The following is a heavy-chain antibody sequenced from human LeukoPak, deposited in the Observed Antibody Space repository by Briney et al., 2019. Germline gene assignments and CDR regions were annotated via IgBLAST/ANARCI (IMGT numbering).Heavy chain of an antibody. V-gene: IGHV1-2*06. CDR2: INPNSGGT. D-gene: IGHD2-2*02. CDR1: GYTFTCYY. J-gene: IGHJ4*02. Sequence: ASVKVSCKASGYTFTCYYMHWVRQAPGQGLEWMGRINPNSGGTNYAQKFQGRVTMTRDTSISTAYMELSRLRSDDTAVYYCMYCSSTSCYTDIDYWGQGTLVTVSS. CDR3: MYCSSTSCYTDIDY.